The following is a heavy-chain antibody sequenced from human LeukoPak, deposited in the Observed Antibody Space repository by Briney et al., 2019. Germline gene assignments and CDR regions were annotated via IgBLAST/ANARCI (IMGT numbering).Heavy chain of an antibody. CDR2: IYPGDSDT. J-gene: IGHJ4*02. Sequence: GESLKISCKGSGYSFTSYWIGWVRQMPGKGLEWMGIIYPGDSDTRYSPSFQGQVTISADKSISTAYLQWSSLKASDTAMYYCARYVRRGYSGYDTYFDYWGREPWSPSPQ. D-gene: IGHD5-12*01. CDR1: GYSFTSYW. V-gene: IGHV5-51*01. CDR3: ARYVRRGYSGYDTYFDY.